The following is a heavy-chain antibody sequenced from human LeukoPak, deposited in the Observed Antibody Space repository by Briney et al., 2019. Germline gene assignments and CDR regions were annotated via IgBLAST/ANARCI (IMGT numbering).Heavy chain of an antibody. CDR2: IYSGGSA. CDR3: ARYDSSGYFDY. D-gene: IGHD3-22*01. V-gene: IGHV3-53*01. CDR1: GFTVSSNY. J-gene: IGHJ4*02. Sequence: PGGSLRLSCAASGFTVSSNYMSWVRQAPGKGLEWVSVIYSGGSAYYADSVKGRFTISRDNSKNTLYLQMNSLRAEDTAVYYCARYDSSGYFDYCGQGTLVTVSS.